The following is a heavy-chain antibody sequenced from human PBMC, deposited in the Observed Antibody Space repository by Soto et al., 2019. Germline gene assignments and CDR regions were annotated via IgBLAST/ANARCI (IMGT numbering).Heavy chain of an antibody. Sequence: SGPTLVQPTQTLTLTCTFSGFSLSTRGVGVGWIRQPPGKALEWLAVIYWDDDKRSSPSLKSRLTITKDTSKNQVVLTMTNMDPVDTATYYCAHTDWLNSDFDYWGPGTLVTVSS. D-gene: IGHD3-9*01. V-gene: IGHV2-5*02. CDR3: AHTDWLNSDFDY. CDR1: GFSLSTRGVG. J-gene: IGHJ4*02. CDR2: IYWDDDK.